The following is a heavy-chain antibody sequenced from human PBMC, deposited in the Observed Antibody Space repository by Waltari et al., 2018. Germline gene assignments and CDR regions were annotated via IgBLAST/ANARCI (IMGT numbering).Heavy chain of an antibody. J-gene: IGHJ4*02. CDR1: GFTFSSYA. CDR3: AKANYYDILTGSNFDY. D-gene: IGHD3-9*01. Sequence: EVQLLESGGGLVQPGGSLRLSCAASGFTFSSYAMSWVRPAPGKGLEWVSVIYSGGSTYYADSVKGRFTISRDNSKNTLYLQMNSLRAEDTAVYYCAKANYYDILTGSNFDYWGQGTLVTVSS. V-gene: IGHV3-23*03. CDR2: IYSGGST.